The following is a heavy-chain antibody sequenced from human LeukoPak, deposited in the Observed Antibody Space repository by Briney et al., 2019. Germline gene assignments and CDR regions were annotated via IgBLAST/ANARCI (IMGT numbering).Heavy chain of an antibody. V-gene: IGHV1-18*01. CDR3: ARDRESTYYDFWSGYFTVQTYYYYMDV. CDR2: ISAYNGNT. Sequence: ASVKVSFKASGYTFTSYGISWVRQAPGQGLEWMGWISAYNGNTNYAQKLQGRVTMTTDTSTSTAYMELRSLRSDDTAVYYCARDRESTYYDFWSGYFTVQTYYYYMDVWGKGTTVTVSS. J-gene: IGHJ6*03. D-gene: IGHD3-3*01. CDR1: GYTFTSYG.